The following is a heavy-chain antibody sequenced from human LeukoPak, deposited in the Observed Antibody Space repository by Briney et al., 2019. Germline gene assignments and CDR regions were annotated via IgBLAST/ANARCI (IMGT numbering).Heavy chain of an antibody. V-gene: IGHV3-23*01. D-gene: IGHD3-22*01. CDR1: GITFSNYN. Sequence: GGSLRLSCAAPGITFSNYNMNWVRQAPGKGLEWVSAISGSGGSTYYADSVKGRFTISRDNSKNTLYLQMNSLRAEDTAVYYCAKAYYDSSGYYLGAFDIWGQGTMVTVSS. J-gene: IGHJ3*02. CDR2: ISGSGGST. CDR3: AKAYYDSSGYYLGAFDI.